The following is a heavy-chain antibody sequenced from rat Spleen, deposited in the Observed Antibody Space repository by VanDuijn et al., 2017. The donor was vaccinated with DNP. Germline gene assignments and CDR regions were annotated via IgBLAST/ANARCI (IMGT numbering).Heavy chain of an antibody. CDR3: ARVYGGYRGWFVY. Sequence: QVQLKESGPDLVQPSQTLSLTCTVSGFSLTRYGVSWVRQPPGKGLEWIAAISGGGSTDYNSALKSRLSISRDTSKSQVFLKMNSLQTEDTAIYFCARVYGGYRGWFVYWGQGTLVTVSS. CDR2: ISGGGST. CDR1: GFSLTRYG. V-gene: IGHV2S12*01. J-gene: IGHJ3*01. D-gene: IGHD1-11*01.